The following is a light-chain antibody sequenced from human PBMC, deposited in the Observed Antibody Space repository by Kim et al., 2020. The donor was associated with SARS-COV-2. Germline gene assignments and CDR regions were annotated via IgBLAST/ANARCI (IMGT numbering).Light chain of an antibody. V-gene: IGLV3-21*04. J-gene: IGLJ3*02. CDR1: NIGSKS. Sequence: SYELTQPPSVSVAPGKTARITWGGNNIGSKSVHWYQQKPGQAPVLVIYYDSDRPSGIPERFSGSNSGNTATLTISRVEVGDEADYYCQVWDSSSDHRVFG. CDR2: YDS. CDR3: QVWDSSSDHRV.